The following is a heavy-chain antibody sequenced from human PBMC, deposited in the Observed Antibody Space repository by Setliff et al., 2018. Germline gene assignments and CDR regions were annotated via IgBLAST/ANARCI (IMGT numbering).Heavy chain of an antibody. CDR1: GGSFSGYY. CDR3: ARAIYSSGWYLRYYYYMDV. CDR2: INHSGST. J-gene: IGHJ6*03. Sequence: SETLSLTYAVYGGSFSGYYWSWIRQPPGKGLEWIGEINHSGSTNYNPSLKSRVTISVDTSKNQFSLKLSSVTAADTAVYYCARAIYSSGWYLRYYYYMDVWGKGTTVTV. V-gene: IGHV4-34*01. D-gene: IGHD6-19*01.